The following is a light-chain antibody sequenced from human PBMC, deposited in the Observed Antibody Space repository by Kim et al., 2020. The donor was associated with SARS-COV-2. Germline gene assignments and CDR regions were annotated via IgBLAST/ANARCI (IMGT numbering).Light chain of an antibody. V-gene: IGKV3-15*01. CDR2: GAS. CDR3: QRYIHSQRT. Sequence: VPPGERPPPPCGPGRVVGAALAWYQQKPRQCPRLLIYGASTRATRIPARVSVRGSGTDFTLTTSAVQSEDFAVYYSQRYIHSQRTFGGGTKVDIK. J-gene: IGKJ4*01. CDR1: RVVGAA.